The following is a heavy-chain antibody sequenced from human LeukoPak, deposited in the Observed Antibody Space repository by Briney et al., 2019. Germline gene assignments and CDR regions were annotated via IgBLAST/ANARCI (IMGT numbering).Heavy chain of an antibody. J-gene: IGHJ4*02. CDR1: GFTFSSYW. D-gene: IGHD6-13*01. CDR3: ARDLFGAAGY. CDR2: ISSSSSYI. V-gene: IGHV3-21*01. Sequence: GGSLRLSCAASGFTFSSYWMNWVRQAPGKGLEWVSSISSSSSYIYYADSVKGRFTISRDNAKNSLYLQMNSLRAEDTAVYYCARDLFGAAGYWGQGTLVTVSS.